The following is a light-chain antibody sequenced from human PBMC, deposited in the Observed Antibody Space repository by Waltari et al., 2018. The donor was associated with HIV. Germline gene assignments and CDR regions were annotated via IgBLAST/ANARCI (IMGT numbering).Light chain of an antibody. CDR3: QQYGSSPRT. CDR2: GAS. Sequence: QSPGTLSLSPGERATLSCRASQSVSSSYLAWYQQKPGQAPRLLIYGASSRATGIPDRFSGSGSGTDFTLTISRLEPEDFAVYYCQQYGSSPRTFGQGTKVEIK. J-gene: IGKJ1*01. CDR1: QSVSSSY. V-gene: IGKV3-20*01.